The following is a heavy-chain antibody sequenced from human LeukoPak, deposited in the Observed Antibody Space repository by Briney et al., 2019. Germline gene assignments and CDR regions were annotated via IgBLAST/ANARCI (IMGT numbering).Heavy chain of an antibody. J-gene: IGHJ6*03. D-gene: IGHD3-3*01. CDR1: GYTFTSYY. CDR2: INPSGGNT. V-gene: IGHV1-46*01. CDR3: ARGSYYDFWSGYYSYYYHMDV. Sequence: ASVKVSCKASGYTFTSYYMHWVRQAPGQGLEWMGIINPSGGNTNYAQELQGRVTMTTDTSTSTAYMELRSLRSDDTAVYYCARGSYYDFWSGYYSYYYHMDVWGKGTTVTVSS.